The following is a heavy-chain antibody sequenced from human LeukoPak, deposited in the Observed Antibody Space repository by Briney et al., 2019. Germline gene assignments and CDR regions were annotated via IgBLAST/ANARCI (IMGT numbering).Heavy chain of an antibody. Sequence: SETLSLICTVSVGSISSSSYYWGWIRQPPGKGLEWIGEINHSVSTNYNPSLKSRVTISVDTSKNQFSLKLSSVTAADTAVYYCARDGKKYSSDYGNWFDPWGQGTLVTVSS. CDR1: VGSISSSSYY. J-gene: IGHJ5*02. V-gene: IGHV4-39*07. CDR2: INHSVST. D-gene: IGHD6-25*01. CDR3: ARDGKKYSSDYGNWFDP.